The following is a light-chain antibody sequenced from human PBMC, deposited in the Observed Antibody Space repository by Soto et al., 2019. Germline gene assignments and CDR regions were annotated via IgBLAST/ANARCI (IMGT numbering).Light chain of an antibody. J-gene: IGKJ4*01. Sequence: DIQMTQSPSSLSASVGDRVTITCLASQGIRNDLGWYQQKPGKAPKLLIYKASSLESGVPSRFSGSGSGTEFTLTISSLQPDDFATYYCQQYNSYSLTFGGGTKVDIK. V-gene: IGKV1-5*03. CDR2: KAS. CDR3: QQYNSYSLT. CDR1: QGIRND.